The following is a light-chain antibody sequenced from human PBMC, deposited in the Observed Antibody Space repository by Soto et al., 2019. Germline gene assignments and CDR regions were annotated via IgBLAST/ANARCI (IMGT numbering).Light chain of an antibody. Sequence: DIQMTQSPSSLSAFVGDRVTITCQASQDIRKFLNWYQQRPGKAPKLLIYDASNLETGVPSRFSGSGFGTDFTFTISSLQPEDIATYYFQQYDKLPLAFGGGTKVEIK. J-gene: IGKJ4*01. CDR1: QDIRKF. CDR3: QQYDKLPLA. V-gene: IGKV1-33*01. CDR2: DAS.